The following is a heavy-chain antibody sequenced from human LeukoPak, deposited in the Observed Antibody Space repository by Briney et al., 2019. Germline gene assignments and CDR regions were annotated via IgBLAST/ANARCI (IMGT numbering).Heavy chain of an antibody. V-gene: IGHV3-30*04. J-gene: IGHJ4*02. D-gene: IGHD2-21*01. CDR3: VRDNYGGILDF. CDR1: GFTFTRYT. CDR2: VLYNGSKK. Sequence: GGSLRLSCAASGFTFTRYTMHWVRQAPGKGLEWVAPVLYNGSKKYYADSVKGRFTLSRDNSKNTLSLEMNALRADDTAVYYCVRDNYGGILDFWGQGTLVTVS.